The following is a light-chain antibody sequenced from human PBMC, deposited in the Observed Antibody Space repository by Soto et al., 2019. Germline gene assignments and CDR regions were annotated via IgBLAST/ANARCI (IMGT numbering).Light chain of an antibody. Sequence: ELVLTQSPAPLSLSPGERATLSCRASQSVSSYLAWYQQKPGQAPRLLIYDASNRATGIPARFSGSGSGTEFTLTISSLQSEDFAVYYCQQYNNWPWTFGQGTKVDI. CDR2: DAS. V-gene: IGKV3-11*01. J-gene: IGKJ1*01. CDR3: QQYNNWPWT. CDR1: QSVSSY.